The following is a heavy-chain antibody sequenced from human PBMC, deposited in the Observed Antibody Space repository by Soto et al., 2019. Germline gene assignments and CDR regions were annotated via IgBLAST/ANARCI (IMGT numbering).Heavy chain of an antibody. CDR1: GYTFANYA. D-gene: IGHD3-16*01. CDR3: AGDLSGWGLTNGHFGVDV. J-gene: IGHJ6*02. CDR2: INAGNGNT. Sequence: QVRLVQSGTEVKKPGASVMVSCKASGYTFANYAIHWVRQAPGQDFEWMGWINAGNGNTRNSQKFQGRVTFTRDTSATTAHREVGSLGFEDTAVYDCAGDLSGWGLTNGHFGVDVWGQGTAVIVSS. V-gene: IGHV1-3*01.